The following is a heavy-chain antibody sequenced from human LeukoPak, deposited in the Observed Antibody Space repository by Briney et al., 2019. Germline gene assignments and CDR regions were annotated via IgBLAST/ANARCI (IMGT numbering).Heavy chain of an antibody. CDR2: ISAYNGNT. J-gene: IGHJ4*02. CDR1: GYTFTSYG. Sequence: ASVKVSCKAFGYTFTSYGISWVRQAPGQGLEWMGWISAYNGNTNYAQKLQGRVTVTTDTSTSTAYMELRSLRSDDTAVYHCAREYYDILTGHQPIDYWGQGTLVTVSS. D-gene: IGHD3-9*01. V-gene: IGHV1-18*01. CDR3: AREYYDILTGHQPIDY.